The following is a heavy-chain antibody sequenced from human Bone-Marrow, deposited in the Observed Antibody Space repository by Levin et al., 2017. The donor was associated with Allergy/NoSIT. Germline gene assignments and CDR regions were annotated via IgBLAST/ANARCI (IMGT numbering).Heavy chain of an antibody. D-gene: IGHD6-6*01. V-gene: IGHV3-74*01. J-gene: IGHJ4*02. CDR2: ISPDGSST. CDR3: ARGPFSSSSGY. CDR1: GFTFSTFW. Sequence: GGSLRLSCAASGFTFSTFWMHWVRQPPGKGLVWVSRISPDGSSTSYADSVKGRFTVSRDNAKNTLYLQMNSLRGEDTAVYYCARGPFSSSSGYWGQGTLVTVSS.